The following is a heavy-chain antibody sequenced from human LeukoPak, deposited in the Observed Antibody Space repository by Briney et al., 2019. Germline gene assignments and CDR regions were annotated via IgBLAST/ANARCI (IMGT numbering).Heavy chain of an antibody. J-gene: IGHJ6*03. CDR1: GYTFTGYY. CDR3: ARDLSATTSNGYYYMDV. CDR2: INPNSGGT. Sequence: GASVEVSCKASGYTFTGYYMHWVRQAPGQGLEWMGWINPNSGGTNYAQKFQGRVTMTRDTSISTAYMELSRLRSDDTAVYYCARDLSATTSNGYYYMDVWGKGTTVTVSS. D-gene: IGHD4-11*01. V-gene: IGHV1-2*02.